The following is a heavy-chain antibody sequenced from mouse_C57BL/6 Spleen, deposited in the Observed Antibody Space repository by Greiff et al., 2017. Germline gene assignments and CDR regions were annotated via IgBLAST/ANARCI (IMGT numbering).Heavy chain of an antibody. CDR1: GYTFTSYW. CDR3: ARRAYNYGSSPVYAMDY. V-gene: IGHV1-69*01. CDR2: IDPSDSYT. J-gene: IGHJ4*01. D-gene: IGHD1-1*01. Sequence: QVQLQQPGAELVMPGASVKLSCKASGYTFTSYWMHWVKQRPGQGLEWIGEIDPSDSYTNYNQKFKGKSTLTVDKSSSTAYMQLSSLTSEDSAVYYGARRAYNYGSSPVYAMDYWGQGTSVTVSS.